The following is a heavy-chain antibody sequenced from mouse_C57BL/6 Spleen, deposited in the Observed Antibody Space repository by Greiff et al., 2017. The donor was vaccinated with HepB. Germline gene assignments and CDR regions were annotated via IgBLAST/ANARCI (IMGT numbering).Heavy chain of an antibody. V-gene: IGHV1-55*01. Sequence: VQLQQPGAELVKPGASVKMSCKASGYTFTSYWITWVKQRPGQGLEWIGDIYPGSGSTNYNEKFKSKATLTVDTSSSTAYMQLSSLTSEDSAVYYCAREGVYYSNFDYWGQGTTLTVSS. J-gene: IGHJ2*01. CDR1: GYTFTSYW. D-gene: IGHD2-5*01. CDR3: AREGVYYSNFDY. CDR2: IYPGSGST.